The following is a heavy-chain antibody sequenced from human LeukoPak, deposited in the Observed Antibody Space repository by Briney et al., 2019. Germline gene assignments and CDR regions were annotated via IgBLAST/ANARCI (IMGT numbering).Heavy chain of an antibody. Sequence: PGGSLRLSCAASRFTFNSYGMHWVRQAPGKGLEWVAVIWYDGSNKYYADSVKGRFTISRDNSKNTLYLQMNSLRAEDTAVYYCARDRIAVAGTGYYFDYWGQGTLVTVSS. J-gene: IGHJ4*02. CDR1: RFTFNSYG. D-gene: IGHD6-19*01. CDR3: ARDRIAVAGTGYYFDY. V-gene: IGHV3-33*08. CDR2: IWYDGSNK.